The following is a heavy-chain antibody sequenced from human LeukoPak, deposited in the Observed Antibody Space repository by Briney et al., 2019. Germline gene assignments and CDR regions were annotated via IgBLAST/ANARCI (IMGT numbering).Heavy chain of an antibody. V-gene: IGHV3-7*03. D-gene: IGHD2-2*01. CDR1: GFTFSSYW. Sequence: GGSLRLSCAASGFTFSSYWISWVRQAPGKGLEWVANIKQDGSEKYYVDSVKGRLTISRDNAKNSLYLQMNSLRAEDTAVYYCARDGWSTTALDYWGQGTLVTVSS. J-gene: IGHJ4*02. CDR2: IKQDGSEK. CDR3: ARDGWSTTALDY.